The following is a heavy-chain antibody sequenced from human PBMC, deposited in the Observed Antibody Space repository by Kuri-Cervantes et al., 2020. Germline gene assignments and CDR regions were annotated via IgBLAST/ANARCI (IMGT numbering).Heavy chain of an antibody. CDR3: ARDSDIVVVPAANYDAFDI. D-gene: IGHD2-2*01. V-gene: IGHV3-33*01. J-gene: IGHJ3*02. CDR2: IWYDGSNK. CDR1: GFPFSSYG. Sequence: GGSLRLSCAASGFPFSSYGMHWVRQAPGKGLEWVAVIWYDGSNKYYADSVKGRFTISRDNYKNTLYLQMNSLSAEDTAVYYCARDSDIVVVPAANYDAFDIWGQGTMVTVSS.